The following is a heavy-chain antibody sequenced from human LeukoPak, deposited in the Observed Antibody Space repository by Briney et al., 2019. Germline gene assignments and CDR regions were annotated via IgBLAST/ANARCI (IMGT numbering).Heavy chain of an antibody. D-gene: IGHD3-10*01. J-gene: IGHJ4*02. CDR3: ARGLGRYYYGSGSYSLLGY. Sequence: ASVKVSCKASGYTFTSYDINWVRQATGQGLEWMGWMNPNSGNTGYAQKFQGRVTMTRNTSISTAYMELSSLRSEDTAVYYCARGLGRYYYGSGSYSLLGYWGQGTLVTVSS. CDR1: GYTFTSYD. CDR2: MNPNSGNT. V-gene: IGHV1-8*01.